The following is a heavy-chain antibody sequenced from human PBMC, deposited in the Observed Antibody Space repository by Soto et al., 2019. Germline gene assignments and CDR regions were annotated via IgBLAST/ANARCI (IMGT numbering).Heavy chain of an antibody. CDR3: ARGGYYQYYFDY. Sequence: GGSLRLSCAASGFTFSSYSMNWVRQAPGKGLEWVSSISSSSSYIYYADSVKGRFTNSRDNAKNSLYLQMNSLRAEDTAVYYCARGGYYQYYFDYWGQGTLVTVSS. J-gene: IGHJ4*02. CDR2: ISSSSSYI. V-gene: IGHV3-21*01. CDR1: GFTFSSYS. D-gene: IGHD3-22*01.